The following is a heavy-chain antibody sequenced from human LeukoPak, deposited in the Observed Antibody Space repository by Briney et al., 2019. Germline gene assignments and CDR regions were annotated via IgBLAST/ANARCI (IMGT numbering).Heavy chain of an antibody. CDR3: ARDRYRRTTNYDDSSGYTEVVDY. CDR1: VYTFTGHY. J-gene: IGHJ4*02. V-gene: IGHV1-2*02. D-gene: IGHD3-22*01. Sequence: ASVKVSCKASVYTFTGHYMHWVRQAPGQGLEWMAWINPNSGGTNYAQKFQGRVTMTRDTSTSTAYMELSRLTSDDTAVYYCARDRYRRTTNYDDSSGYTEVVDYWGQGTLVTVSS. CDR2: INPNSGGT.